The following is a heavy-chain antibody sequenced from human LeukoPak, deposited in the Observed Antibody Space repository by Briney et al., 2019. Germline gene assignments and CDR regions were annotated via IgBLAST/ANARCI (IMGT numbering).Heavy chain of an antibody. CDR1: GGSFSGYY. D-gene: IGHD3-9*01. V-gene: IGHV4-34*01. J-gene: IGHJ4*02. CDR2: INHSGST. CDR3: ARGLNYDILTDDY. Sequence: SETLSLTCAVYGGSFSGYYWSWIRQPPGKGLEWIGEINHSGSTNYNPSLKSRVTISVDTSKNQFSLELSSVTAADTAVYYCARGLNYDILTDDYWGQGTLVTVSS.